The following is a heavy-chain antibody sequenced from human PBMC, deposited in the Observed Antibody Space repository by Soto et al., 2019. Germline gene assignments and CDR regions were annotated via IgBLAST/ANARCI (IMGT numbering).Heavy chain of an antibody. D-gene: IGHD2-2*01. Sequence: PSETLFLTCAVYGGSFSGYYWSWIRQPPGKGLEWIGEINHSGSTNYNPSLKSRVTISVDTSKNQFSLQLKSMTAADTAVYYCAKLSCTSSTCYFPGWFDPWGQGTLVTVSS. CDR1: GGSFSGYY. CDR3: AKLSCTSSTCYFPGWFDP. J-gene: IGHJ5*02. V-gene: IGHV4-34*01. CDR2: INHSGST.